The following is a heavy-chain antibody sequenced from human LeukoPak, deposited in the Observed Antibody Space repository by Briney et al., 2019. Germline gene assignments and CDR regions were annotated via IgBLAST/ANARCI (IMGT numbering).Heavy chain of an antibody. V-gene: IGHV3-64*02. Sequence: GGSLRLSCAASGFTFSTYAMHWVRQAPGKGLEYISSISSDGGSTYHADSVKGRFTISRDNSKNTLYLQMGRLRAEDMAVYYCARSNNIVGATYFDYWGQGTLVTVSS. CDR1: GFTFSTYA. D-gene: IGHD1-26*01. CDR2: ISSDGGST. J-gene: IGHJ4*02. CDR3: ARSNNIVGATYFDY.